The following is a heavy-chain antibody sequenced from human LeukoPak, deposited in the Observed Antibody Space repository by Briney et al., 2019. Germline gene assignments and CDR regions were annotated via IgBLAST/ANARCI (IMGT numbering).Heavy chain of an antibody. CDR2: ISRGSDYI. D-gene: IGHD3-22*01. Sequence: PGGSLRLSCAASGFTFSSYSMNWVRQAPGKGLEWVSSISRGSDYIYYADSVKGRFTISRDNAKNSLYLQMNSLRAEDTAVYYCARAINYYDSSGLYYYFDYWGQGTLVTVPS. CDR1: GFTFSSYS. V-gene: IGHV3-21*01. J-gene: IGHJ4*02. CDR3: ARAINYYDSSGLYYYFDY.